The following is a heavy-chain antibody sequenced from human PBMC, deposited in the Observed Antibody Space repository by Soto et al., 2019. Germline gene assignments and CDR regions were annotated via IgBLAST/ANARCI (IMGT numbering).Heavy chain of an antibody. CDR1: GYTFTSYG. D-gene: IGHD2-2*02. CDR2: ISAYNGKT. V-gene: IGHV1-18*01. CDR3: ARVGHDIVVVRAAIVRYYYMDV. Sequence: QVQLVQSGAEVKKPGASVKVSCKASGYTFTSYGISWVRQAPGQGLEWMGWISAYNGKTTYSQKLQGRVTMTTDTSTSTAYMELRSLRSDDTVVYYCARVGHDIVVVRAAIVRYYYMDVWGKGTTVTVSS. J-gene: IGHJ6*03.